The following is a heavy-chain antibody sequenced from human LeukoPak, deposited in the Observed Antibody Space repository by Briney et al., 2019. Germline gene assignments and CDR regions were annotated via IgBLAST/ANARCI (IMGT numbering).Heavy chain of an antibody. Sequence: GGPLRLSCSASGFTFSWYAMHWVRQAPGKGLEYVSTISSTGGSTYYADSVKGRFTISRDNSKNTLYLQMSSLRAEDTAVYYCVKGSSGWYEGYFDYWGQGTLVSVST. CDR3: VKGSSGWYEGYFDY. J-gene: IGHJ4*02. D-gene: IGHD6-19*01. CDR2: ISSTGGST. V-gene: IGHV3-64D*09. CDR1: GFTFSWYA.